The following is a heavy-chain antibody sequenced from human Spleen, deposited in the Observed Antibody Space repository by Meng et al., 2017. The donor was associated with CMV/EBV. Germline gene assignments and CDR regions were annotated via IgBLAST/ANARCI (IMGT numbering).Heavy chain of an antibody. D-gene: IGHD2-15*01. CDR1: GNRFTRNA. Sequence: ASVKVSCKASGNRFTRNAMIWVRQAPGQGLEWMGWINPNSGGTNYAQKFQGRVTMTRDTSISTVYMELSRLRSNDTAVYYCARGVVVVVSATWYQCDMDVWGQGTTVTVSS. CDR3: ARGVVVVVSATWYQCDMDV. CDR2: INPNSGGT. V-gene: IGHV1-2*02. J-gene: IGHJ6*02.